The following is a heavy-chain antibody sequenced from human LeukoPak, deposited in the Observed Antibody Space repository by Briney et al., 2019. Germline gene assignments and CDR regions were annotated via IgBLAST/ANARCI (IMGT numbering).Heavy chain of an antibody. D-gene: IGHD2-2*01. CDR3: ARGSIVVVPAAKGGWFDP. V-gene: IGHV1-8*01. CDR1: GYTFTSYD. Sequence: ASVTVSFTGSGYTFTSYDINGVRQAPGQGGEGVGWMNPNSGNTGYAQKFQGRVTMTSNTSISTAYMELSSLRSEDTAVYYCARGSIVVVPAAKGGWFDPWGQGTLVTVSS. J-gene: IGHJ5*02. CDR2: MNPNSGNT.